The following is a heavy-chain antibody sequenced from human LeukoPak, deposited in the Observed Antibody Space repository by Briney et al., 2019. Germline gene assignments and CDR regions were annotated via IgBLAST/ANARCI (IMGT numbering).Heavy chain of an antibody. V-gene: IGHV3-33*06. CDR2: IWYDGSNK. CDR3: AKGGVYYYYYMDV. CDR1: GFTFSSYG. J-gene: IGHJ6*03. D-gene: IGHD3-10*01. Sequence: PGGSLRLSCAASGFTFSSYGMHWVRQAPGKGLEWVAVIWYDGSNKYYADSVKGRFTISRDNPKNTLYLQMNSLRAEDTAVYYCAKGGVYYYYYMDVWGKGTTVTVSS.